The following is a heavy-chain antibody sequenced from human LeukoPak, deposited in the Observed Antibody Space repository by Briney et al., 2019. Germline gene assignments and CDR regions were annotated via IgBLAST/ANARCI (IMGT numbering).Heavy chain of an antibody. D-gene: IGHD2-15*01. V-gene: IGHV3-48*01. J-gene: IGHJ3*02. CDR2: ISSSSSTI. CDR3: ARILYCSGGSCHSGAFDI. CDR1: GFTFSSYS. Sequence: TGGSLRLSCAASGFTFSSYSMNWVRQAPGKGLEWVSYISSSSSTIYYADSVKGRFTISRDNAKNSLYLQMNSLRAEDTAVYFCARILYCSGGSCHSGAFDIWGQGTMVTVSS.